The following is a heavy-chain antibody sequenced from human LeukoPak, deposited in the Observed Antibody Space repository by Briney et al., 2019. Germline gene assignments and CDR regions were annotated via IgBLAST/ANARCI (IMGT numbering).Heavy chain of an antibody. V-gene: IGHV4-39*01. CDR1: GGSISTSNYY. CDR2: INHSGST. Sequence: SETLSLTCTVSGGSISTSNYYWGWIRQPPGKGLEWVGEINHSGSTNYNPSLKSRVTISVDTSKNQFSLKLSSVTAADTAVYYCARQWGSARLFDYRGQGTLVTVSS. J-gene: IGHJ4*02. D-gene: IGHD3-16*01. CDR3: ARQWGSARLFDY.